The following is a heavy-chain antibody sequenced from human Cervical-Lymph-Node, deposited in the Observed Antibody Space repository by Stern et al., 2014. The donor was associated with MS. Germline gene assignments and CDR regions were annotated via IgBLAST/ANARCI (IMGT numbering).Heavy chain of an antibody. D-gene: IGHD4-17*01. Sequence: VQLVESGGGVVQPGRSLTISCAASGFTFGHYAIHWVRQAPGKGLEWVAVISYDGSDKYYADSVRGRFTISRDNSKNTLSLQMGSLRLDDTAVYYCARDPDYDVPTMASKLDQWGQGTLVTVSS. CDR3: ARDPDYDVPTMASKLDQ. CDR1: GFTFGHYA. CDR2: ISYDGSDK. J-gene: IGHJ4*02. V-gene: IGHV3-30*04.